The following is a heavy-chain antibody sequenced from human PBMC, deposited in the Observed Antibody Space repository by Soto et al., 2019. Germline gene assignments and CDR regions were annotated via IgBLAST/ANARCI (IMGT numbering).Heavy chain of an antibody. V-gene: IGHV3-72*01. D-gene: IGHD1-7*01. J-gene: IGHJ4*02. CDR1: GFTFSDHY. CDR2: SRNKARSYST. CDR3: TRPMTGTTFLEF. Sequence: GGSLRLSCAASGFTFSDHYIDWVRQAPGKGLEWVGRSRNKARSYSTDYAASVKGRFTISRDDSQNSLFLQMNSLKTEDTAVYFCTRPMTGTTFLEFWGQGTLVTVSS.